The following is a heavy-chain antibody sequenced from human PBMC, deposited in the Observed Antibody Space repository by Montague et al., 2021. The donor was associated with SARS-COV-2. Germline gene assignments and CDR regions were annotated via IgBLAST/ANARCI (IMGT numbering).Heavy chain of an antibody. D-gene: IGHD3-10*01. CDR2: IYHSGST. V-gene: IGHV4-38-2*02. J-gene: IGHJ5*02. Sequence: SETLSLTCTVSGYSISSGYYWGWIRQPPGKGLEWIGSIYHSGSTXXNPXXXSRITISVDTSKNQFSLKLSSVTAADTAVYYGARDCYDYGSGSYQRWFDPWGQGTLVTVSS. CDR3: ARDCYDYGSGSYQRWFDP. CDR1: GYSISSGYY.